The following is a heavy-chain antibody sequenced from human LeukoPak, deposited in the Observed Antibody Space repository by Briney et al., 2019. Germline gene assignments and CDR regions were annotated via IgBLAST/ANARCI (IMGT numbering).Heavy chain of an antibody. D-gene: IGHD2-2*01. J-gene: IGHJ6*02. CDR3: ARSLWYQLPYYYYYGMDV. CDR1: GGSFSGYY. Sequence: PSETLSLTCAVYGGSFSGYYWSWIRQPPGKGLEWIGEINHSGSTNYNPSLKSRVTISVDTSKNQFSLKLSSVTAADTAVYYCARSLWYQLPYYYYYGMDVWGQGTTVTVSS. CDR2: INHSGST. V-gene: IGHV4-34*01.